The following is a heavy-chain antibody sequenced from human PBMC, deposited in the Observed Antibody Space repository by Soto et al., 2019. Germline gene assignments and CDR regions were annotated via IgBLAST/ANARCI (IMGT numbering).Heavy chain of an antibody. J-gene: IGHJ4*02. V-gene: IGHV3-66*01. Sequence: EVQLVESGGGLVQPGGSLRLSCAASGFTVSSNYMTWVRQAPGKGLEWVSVIYSGGATYYADSVKGRFTISRGNSKNTLDLQMNSLRAEDTAVYYCARAPLYGGNSVWGQGTVVTVSS. CDR2: IYSGGAT. D-gene: IGHD4-17*01. CDR3: ARAPLYGGNSV. CDR1: GFTVSSNY.